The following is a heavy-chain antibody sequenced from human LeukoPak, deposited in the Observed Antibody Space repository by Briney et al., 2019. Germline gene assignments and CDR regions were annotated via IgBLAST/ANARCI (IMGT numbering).Heavy chain of an antibody. D-gene: IGHD5-18*01. Sequence: GGSLRLSCAASGFTFRNYGTSWVRQAPGKGLEWVSGISGSGGSTDYADSVKGRFTISRDNSKNTLYLQMNSLRVEDTAVYYCAKGGYSNGRYYYYYKDVWGEGTTVTVSS. V-gene: IGHV3-23*01. CDR1: GFTFRNYG. CDR2: ISGSGGST. CDR3: AKGGYSNGRYYYYYKDV. J-gene: IGHJ6*03.